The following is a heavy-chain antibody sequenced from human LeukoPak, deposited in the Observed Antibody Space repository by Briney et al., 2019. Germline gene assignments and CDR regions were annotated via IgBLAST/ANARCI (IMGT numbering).Heavy chain of an antibody. D-gene: IGHD2-2*01. J-gene: IGHJ4*02. CDR3: ARGLVVPAAMGEFDY. Sequence: ASLKVSCKASSYTFTTSGINWVRQAPGQGLEWMGCINVYNGNTNYAQKFQGRITMTRDTSTNTAYMELRSLKSDDTAVYYCARGLVVPAAMGEFDYWGQGTLIAVSS. CDR2: INVYNGNT. CDR1: SYTFTTSG. V-gene: IGHV1-18*01.